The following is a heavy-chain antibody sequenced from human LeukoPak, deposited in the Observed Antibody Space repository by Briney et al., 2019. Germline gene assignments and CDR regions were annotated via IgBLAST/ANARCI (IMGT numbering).Heavy chain of an antibody. CDR1: GGSISSSNW. J-gene: IGHJ3*02. V-gene: IGHV4-4*02. CDR3: ATPGGYCSGGSCYSQAFDI. Sequence: SETLSLTCAVSGGSISSSNWWSWVRQPPGKGLEWIGEIYHSGSTNYNPSLKSRVTISVDKSKNQFSLKLSSVTAADTAVYYCATPGGYCSGGSCYSQAFDIWGQGTMVTVSS. D-gene: IGHD2-15*01. CDR2: IYHSGST.